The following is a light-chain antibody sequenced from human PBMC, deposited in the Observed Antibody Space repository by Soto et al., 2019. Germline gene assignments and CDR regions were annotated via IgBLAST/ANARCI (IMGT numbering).Light chain of an antibody. CDR1: QGLVHSDGNTY. CDR2: EIS. CDR3: MQATQFPYT. J-gene: IGKJ2*01. Sequence: DIVMPQTPLSSPVTLGQPASISCRSSQGLVHSDGNTYLSWLQQRPCQPPRLLIYEISNRFSGVPDRFSGSGAATDFTLKSSRVEAEDVGIYYCMQATQFPYTFGQGTKLEIK. V-gene: IGKV2-24*01.